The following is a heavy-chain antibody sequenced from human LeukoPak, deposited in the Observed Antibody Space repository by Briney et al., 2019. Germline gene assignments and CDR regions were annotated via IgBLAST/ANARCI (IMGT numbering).Heavy chain of an antibody. CDR2: ISYDGSNK. D-gene: IGHD1-14*01. V-gene: IGHV3-30*18. CDR3: AKVAGIRTTAFDY. Sequence: PGRSLRLSCAASGFTFSSYGMHWVRQAPGKGLEWVAVISYDGSNKYYADSVKGRFTISRDNSKNTLYLQMNSLRAEDTAVYYCAKVAGIRTTAFDYRGQGTLVTVSS. J-gene: IGHJ4*02. CDR1: GFTFSSYG.